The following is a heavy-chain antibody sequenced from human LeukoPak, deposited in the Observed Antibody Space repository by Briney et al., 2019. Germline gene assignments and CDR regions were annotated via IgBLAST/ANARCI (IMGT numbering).Heavy chain of an antibody. CDR3: ARLAADSYAFDY. V-gene: IGHV5-51*01. D-gene: IGHD5-18*01. J-gene: IGHJ4*02. CDR1: GYSFTSYW. Sequence: GESLKTSCKGPGYSFTSYWIGWVRQTPGKGLEWMGIIYPGDSDTRYSPSFQGQVTISADKSISTAYLQWSSLKASDTATYYCARLAADSYAFDYWGQGTLVTVSS. CDR2: IYPGDSDT.